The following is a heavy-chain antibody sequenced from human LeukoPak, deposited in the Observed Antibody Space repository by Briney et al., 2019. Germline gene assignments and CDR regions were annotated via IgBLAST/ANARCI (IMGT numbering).Heavy chain of an antibody. CDR2: ISYDGSNK. CDR3: AKGTRGVRGVTIDY. D-gene: IGHD3-10*01. CDR1: GFTFSSYG. V-gene: IGHV3-30*18. Sequence: PGGSLRLSCAASGFTFSSYGMHWVRQAPGKGLEWVAVISYDGSNKYYADSVKGRFTISRDNSKNTLYLQMNGLRAEDTAVYYCAKGTRGVRGVTIDYWGQGTLVTVSS. J-gene: IGHJ4*02.